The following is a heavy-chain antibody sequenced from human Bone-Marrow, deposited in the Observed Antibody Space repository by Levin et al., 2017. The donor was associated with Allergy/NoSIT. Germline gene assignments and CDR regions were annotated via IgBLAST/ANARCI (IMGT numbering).Heavy chain of an antibody. CDR3: AKVKCSGGSCPYYYYYGMDG. Sequence: GGSLRLSCAASGFTFSSYAMSWVRQAPGKGLEWVSAISGSGGSTYYADSVKGRFTISRDNSKNTLYLQMNSLRAEDTAVYYCAKVKCSGGSCPYYYYYGMDGWGQGTTVTVSS. J-gene: IGHJ6*02. D-gene: IGHD2-15*01. CDR1: GFTFSSYA. CDR2: ISGSGGST. V-gene: IGHV3-23*01.